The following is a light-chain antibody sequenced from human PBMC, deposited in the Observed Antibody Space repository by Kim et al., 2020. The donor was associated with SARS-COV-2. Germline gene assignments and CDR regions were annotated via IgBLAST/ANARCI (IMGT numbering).Light chain of an antibody. CDR1: SGHSSYA. Sequence: SVKLTCTLSSGHSSYAIAWHQQQPEKSPRYLMKLNSDGSHSKGDGIPDRFSGSSSGAERYLTISSLQSEDEADYYCQTWGTGIVVFGGGTQLTVL. J-gene: IGLJ2*01. CDR2: LNSDGSH. V-gene: IGLV4-69*01. CDR3: QTWGTGIVV.